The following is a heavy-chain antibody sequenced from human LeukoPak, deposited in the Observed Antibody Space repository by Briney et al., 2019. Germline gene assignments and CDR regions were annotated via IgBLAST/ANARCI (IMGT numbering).Heavy chain of an antibody. CDR1: RYSFTGYY. J-gene: IGHJ6*03. CDR3: ARDEGCYNYMDV. V-gene: IGHV1-2*02. D-gene: IGHD6-19*01. Sequence: ASVKVSCKASRYSFTGYYMHWVRLAPGQGLEWMGWINVDSGGTKYAEKFQGRVTMTRDTSISTAYMELSGLRSDDTAVYYCARDEGCYNYMDVWGKGTTVSVSS. CDR2: INVDSGGT.